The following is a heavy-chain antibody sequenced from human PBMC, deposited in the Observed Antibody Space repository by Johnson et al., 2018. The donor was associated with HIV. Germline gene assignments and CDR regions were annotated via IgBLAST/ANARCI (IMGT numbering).Heavy chain of an antibody. D-gene: IGHD5-12*01. V-gene: IGHV3-7*01. Sequence: MQLVESGGGVVRPGGSLRLSCAASGFTFSTYAMHWVRQAPGKGLEWVANIKQDGSEKYYVDSVKGRFTISRDNAKNSLYLQMNSLRAEDTAVYYCASDGPWLRSQRDAFDIWGQGTMVTVSS. CDR1: GFTFSTYA. CDR3: ASDGPWLRSQRDAFDI. J-gene: IGHJ3*02. CDR2: IKQDGSEK.